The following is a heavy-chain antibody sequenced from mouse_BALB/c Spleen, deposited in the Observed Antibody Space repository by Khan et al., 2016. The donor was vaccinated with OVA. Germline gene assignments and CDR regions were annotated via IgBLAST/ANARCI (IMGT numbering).Heavy chain of an antibody. D-gene: IGHD1-1*01. CDR2: IDPFNGGT. CDR1: GYSFSTYY. V-gene: IGHV1S135*01. Sequence: VQLQQSGPELMKPGASVKISCKASGYSFSTYYIHWVTRSHGKTLEWIGYIDPFNGGTTYNQKFKGKATLTVDKSSSTAYMHLTSLTSEDSAVYYCARHGSTSWFAYWGQGTLLTVSA. J-gene: IGHJ3*01. CDR3: ARHGSTSWFAY.